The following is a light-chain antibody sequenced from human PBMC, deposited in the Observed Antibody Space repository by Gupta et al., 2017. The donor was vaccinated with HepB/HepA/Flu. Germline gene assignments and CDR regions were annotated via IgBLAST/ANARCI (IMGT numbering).Light chain of an antibody. CDR3: SLYYSGVLI. Sequence: QAVVPQEPSLTVSPGGTVTLTCGSTTGTVTGGQYPYWFQQRPGQVPRTLIHDTNIKPSWTPARFSGSLLGGKAALTLSGAQPEDEADYYCSLYYSGVLIFGGGTKLTVL. CDR1: TGTVTGGQY. J-gene: IGLJ2*01. CDR2: DTN. V-gene: IGLV7-46*01.